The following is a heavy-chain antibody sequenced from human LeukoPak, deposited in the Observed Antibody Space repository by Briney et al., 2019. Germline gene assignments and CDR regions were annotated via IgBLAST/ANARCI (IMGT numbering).Heavy chain of an antibody. Sequence: GSLRLSCGASGFSPSSYFISWIRQAPGKGLEWISYITNTGRSTNYADAVKGRFTISRDNGKQSVYLEMTDLRAEDTAVYYCAREASGNYHVFDSWGQGTLVIVSS. J-gene: IGHJ4*02. CDR1: GFSPSSYF. D-gene: IGHD6-25*01. CDR2: ITNTGRST. V-gene: IGHV3-11*04. CDR3: AREASGNYHVFDS.